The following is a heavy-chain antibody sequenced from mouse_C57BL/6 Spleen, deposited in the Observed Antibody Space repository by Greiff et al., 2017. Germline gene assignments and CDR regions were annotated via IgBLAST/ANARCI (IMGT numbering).Heavy chain of an antibody. J-gene: IGHJ3*01. CDR2: IYPGDGDT. CDR1: GYAFSSSW. CDR3: ASGEGWFAY. V-gene: IGHV1-82*01. Sequence: QVQLQQSGPELVKPGASVKISCKASGYAFSSSWMNWVKQRPGKGLEWIGRIYPGDGDTNYNGKFKGKATLTADKSSSTAYMQLSSLTSEDSAVYFCASGEGWFAYWGQGTLVTVSA.